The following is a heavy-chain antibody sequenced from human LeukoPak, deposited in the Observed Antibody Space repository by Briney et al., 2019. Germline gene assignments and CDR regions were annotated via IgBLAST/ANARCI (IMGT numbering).Heavy chain of an antibody. CDR2: IYYSGST. CDR1: GGSISSYY. V-gene: IGHV4-59*01. Sequence: SETLSLTCTVSGGSISSYYWSWIRQPPGKGLEWVGYIYYSGSTNYNPSLKSRVTISVDASKNQFSLKLSSVTAADTAVYYCARVRITMVRGRPNWFDPWGQGTLVTVSS. J-gene: IGHJ5*02. D-gene: IGHD3-10*01. CDR3: ARVRITMVRGRPNWFDP.